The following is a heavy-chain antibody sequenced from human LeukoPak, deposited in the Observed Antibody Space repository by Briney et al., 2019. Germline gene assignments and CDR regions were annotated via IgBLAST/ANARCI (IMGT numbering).Heavy chain of an antibody. Sequence: PSETLSLTCAVYGGSFSGYYWSWIRQPPGKGLEWIGENNHSGSTNYNPSLKSRVTISVDTSKNQFSLKLSSVTAADTAVYYCARVGVKYGSGRYQSYYMDVWGKGTTVTVSS. CDR2: NNHSGST. J-gene: IGHJ6*03. CDR3: ARVGVKYGSGRYQSYYMDV. CDR1: GGSFSGYY. V-gene: IGHV4-34*01. D-gene: IGHD3-10*01.